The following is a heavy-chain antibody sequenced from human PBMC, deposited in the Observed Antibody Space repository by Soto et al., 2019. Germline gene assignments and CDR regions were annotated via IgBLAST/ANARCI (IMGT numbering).Heavy chain of an antibody. CDR1: GGSISSYY. Sequence: SETLSLTCTVSGGSISSYYWSWIRQPPGKGLEWIGYIYYSGSTNYNPSLKSRVTISVDTSKNQFSLKLSSVTAADTAVYYCARVYYSGSGSYPLAPLNWFDPWGQGTLVTVSS. CDR3: ARVYYSGSGSYPLAPLNWFDP. D-gene: IGHD3-10*01. J-gene: IGHJ5*02. CDR2: IYYSGST. V-gene: IGHV4-59*01.